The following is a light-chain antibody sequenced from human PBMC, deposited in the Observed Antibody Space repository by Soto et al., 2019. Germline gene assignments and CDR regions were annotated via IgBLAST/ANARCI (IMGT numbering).Light chain of an antibody. V-gene: IGLV2-14*03. J-gene: IGLJ1*01. CDR1: RTDVDGHDY. Sequence: QSALTQPASVSGSPGQSITISSTGARTDVDGHDYVSWYQQHPGQAPKLIIFDVHNRPSGVSSRFSGSKSGDTASLTISGLRAEDDGDYYCSSYTASTPFYVFGTGTKVTVL. CDR3: SSYTASTPFYV. CDR2: DVH.